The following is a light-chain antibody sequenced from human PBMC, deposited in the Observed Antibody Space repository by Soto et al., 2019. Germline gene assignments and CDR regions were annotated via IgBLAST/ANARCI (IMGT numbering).Light chain of an antibody. CDR1: SSDVGSYNL. Sequence: QSALTQPASVSGSPGQSITISCTGTSSDVGSYNLVSWYQQHPGKAPKLMIYEDSKRPSGVSNRFFGSKSGNTASLTISGLQAENESDYFCCSYARGSTLFFGGGTKFTVL. J-gene: IGLJ2*01. V-gene: IGLV2-23*01. CDR3: CSYARGSTLF. CDR2: EDS.